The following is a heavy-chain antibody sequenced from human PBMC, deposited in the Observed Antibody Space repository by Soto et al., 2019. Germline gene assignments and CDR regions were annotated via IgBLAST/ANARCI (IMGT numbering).Heavy chain of an antibody. Sequence: QVQLVQSGAEVKKPGASVNVSCKTPGYTFPSYVISWVRQSPGQGLEWMGWLSAYKGNTNYAQQLQGRVTMTTDTSTITGYMELRSLRSDDMAVYYCAGQGWSIVAAYGLSYDDECMDVWGPGSTVIVCS. D-gene: IGHD6-6*01. J-gene: IGHJ6*02. V-gene: IGHV1-18*03. CDR1: GYTFPSYV. CDR3: AGQGWSIVAAYGLSYDDECMDV. CDR2: LSAYKGNT.